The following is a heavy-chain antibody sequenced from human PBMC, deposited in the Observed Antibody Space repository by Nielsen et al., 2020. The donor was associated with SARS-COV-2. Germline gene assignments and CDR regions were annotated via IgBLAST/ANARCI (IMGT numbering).Heavy chain of an antibody. D-gene: IGHD6-19*01. CDR1: GGSVSSGNYY. V-gene: IGHV4-61*01. Sequence: SETLSLTCTVSGGSVSSGNYYWSWIRQPPGKGLEWIGYIYYSGSANYNPSLKSRVTISVDTSKNQFSLKLTSVTTADTAVYYCARVSSDYFHSWARERWSPSPQ. CDR2: IYYSGSA. J-gene: IGHJ4*02. CDR3: ARVSSDYFHS.